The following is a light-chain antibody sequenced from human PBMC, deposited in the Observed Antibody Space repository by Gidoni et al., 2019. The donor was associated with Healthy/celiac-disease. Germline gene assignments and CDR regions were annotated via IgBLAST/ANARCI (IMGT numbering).Light chain of an antibody. J-gene: IGKJ5*01. CDR1: KIVSSF. CDR2: DAS. CDR3: QQRSNWPPT. Sequence: IVLTQSPATLSLSPGERATLSCRASKIVSSFLAWYQQKPGQAPRLLIYDASKRATGIPARFSGSGSGTDFTLTISSLGPEDFAVYYCQQRSNWPPTFGQGTRLEIK. V-gene: IGKV3-11*01.